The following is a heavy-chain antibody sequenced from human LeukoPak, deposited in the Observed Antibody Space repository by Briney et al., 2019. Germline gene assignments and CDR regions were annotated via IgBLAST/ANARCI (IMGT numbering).Heavy chain of an antibody. D-gene: IGHD3-22*01. Sequence: SQTLSLTCTVSGGSISSGGYYWSWIRQHPGKGLEWIGYIYYSGSTYYNPSLKSRVTISVDTSKNQFSLRLSSVTAADTAVYYCARRAPDSRGWDTRSYYFDYWGQGTLVTVSS. V-gene: IGHV4-31*03. CDR3: ARRAPDSRGWDTRSYYFDY. CDR2: IYYSGST. CDR1: GGSISSGGYY. J-gene: IGHJ4*02.